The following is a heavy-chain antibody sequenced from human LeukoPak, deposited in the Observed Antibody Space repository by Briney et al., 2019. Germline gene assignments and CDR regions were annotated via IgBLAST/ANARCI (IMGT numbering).Heavy chain of an antibody. CDR3: ARDLMGIAYRGAFYY. J-gene: IGHJ4*02. CDR1: GFTFSSYS. V-gene: IGHV3-21*04. CDR2: ISSSSSYI. Sequence: GGSLRLSCAASGFTFSSYSMNWVSQAPGKGLEWVPSISSSSSYIYYAGSVKGRFTIPRDDAKNSLYLQMNSLRAEDTAVYYCARDLMGIAYRGAFYYWGQGTLVTVSS. D-gene: IGHD6-13*01.